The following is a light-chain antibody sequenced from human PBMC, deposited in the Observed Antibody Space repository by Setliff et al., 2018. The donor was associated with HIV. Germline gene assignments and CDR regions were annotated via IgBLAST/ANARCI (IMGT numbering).Light chain of an antibody. V-gene: IGLV2-18*02. CDR3: SSYTSSSTV. CDR2: EVS. Sequence: QSALTQPPSVSGSPGQSVTISCTGTSSDIDSYNRVSWYHQPPGATPKLIIYEVSNRPSGVPDRFSGSKSGNTASLTISGLQAEDEADYYCSSYTSSSTVFGGGTQLTVL. CDR1: SSDIDSYNR. J-gene: IGLJ2*01.